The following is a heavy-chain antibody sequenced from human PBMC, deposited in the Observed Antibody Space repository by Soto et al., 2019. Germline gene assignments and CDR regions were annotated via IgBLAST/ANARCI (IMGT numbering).Heavy chain of an antibody. CDR3: AASCVGCGGFNYYGMDV. CDR2: LYYSGSN. D-gene: IGHD2-21*01. V-gene: IGHV4-31*03. J-gene: IGHJ6*02. CDR1: GGSISSGGYY. Sequence: QVQLQESGPGLVKPSQTLSLTCTVSGGSISSGGYYWSWIRQHPGKGLEWIGSLYYSGSNYYNPSLKSRVTISVDTSKNQFSLKLSSVTAADTAVYYCAASCVGCGGFNYYGMDVWGQGTTVTVSS.